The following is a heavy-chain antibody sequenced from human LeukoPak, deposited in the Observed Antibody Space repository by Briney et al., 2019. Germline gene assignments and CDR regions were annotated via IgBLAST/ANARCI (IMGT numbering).Heavy chain of an antibody. Sequence: GGSLRLSCAASGFTVSSNYMSWVRQAPGKGLEWVSVIYSGGSTYYADSVKGRSTISRDNSKNTLYLQMNSLRAEDTAVYYCAGDTAMVLDYYYYMDVWGKGTTVTVSS. CDR2: IYSGGST. CDR1: GFTVSSNY. J-gene: IGHJ6*03. V-gene: IGHV3-66*02. CDR3: AGDTAMVLDYYYYMDV. D-gene: IGHD5-18*01.